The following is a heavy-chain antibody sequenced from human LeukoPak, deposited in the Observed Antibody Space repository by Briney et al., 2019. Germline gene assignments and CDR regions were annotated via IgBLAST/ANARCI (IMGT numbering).Heavy chain of an antibody. D-gene: IGHD3-10*01. J-gene: IGHJ4*02. Sequence: GGAPRISCAGPGFTVSSNYKSWGRQAPGKGVEWVSVIYSGGSTYYADSVKGRFTISRDNSKNTLYLQMNSLRAEDTAVYYCARYYYGSGISPIDYWGQGTLVTVSS. V-gene: IGHV3-66*01. CDR3: ARYYYGSGISPIDY. CDR2: IYSGGST. CDR1: GFTVSSNY.